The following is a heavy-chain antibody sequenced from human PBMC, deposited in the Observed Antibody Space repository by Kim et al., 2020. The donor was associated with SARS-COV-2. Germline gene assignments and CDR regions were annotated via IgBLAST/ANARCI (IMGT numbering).Heavy chain of an antibody. CDR2: IYYSGST. CDR3: ARGAGTAVAGTRVLRLNWFDP. CDR1: GGSISSYY. Sequence: SETLSLTCTVSGGSISSYYWSWIRQPPGKGLEWIGYIYYSGSTNYNPSLKSRVTISVDTSKNQFSLKLSSVTAADTAVYYCARGAGTAVAGTRVLRLNWFDPWGQGTLVTVSS. D-gene: IGHD6-19*01. J-gene: IGHJ5*02. V-gene: IGHV4-59*01.